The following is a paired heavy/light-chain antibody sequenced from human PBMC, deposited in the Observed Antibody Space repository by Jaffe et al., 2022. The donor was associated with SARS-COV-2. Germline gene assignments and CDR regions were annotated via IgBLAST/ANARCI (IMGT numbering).Light chain of an antibody. Sequence: QSALTQPASVSGSPGQSITISCSGTSNDIGNYNHVSWYQQHPGKAPKLIIFEVNNRPSGISDRFSGSKSDNTASLTISGLQAEDESDYYCNSFTTGGTHIFGGGTRLTVL. V-gene: IGLV2-14*03. J-gene: IGLJ2*01. CDR1: SNDIGNYNH. CDR3: NSFTTGGTHI. CDR2: EVN.
Heavy chain of an antibody. Sequence: QVQLVQSGAEVKKPGSSVRVSCKASGGTFNTYVIHWVRQAPGQGLEWMGGIIPMFGPAKYAQIFEDRVTITADESTNTGILELRNLRSDDTAVYYCARRGHSGYYYDSSDYHDAFDIWGQGTMVTVSS. J-gene: IGHJ3*02. CDR1: GGTFNTYV. V-gene: IGHV1-69*01. D-gene: IGHD3-22*01. CDR3: ARRGHSGYYYDSSDYHDAFDI. CDR2: IIPMFGPA.